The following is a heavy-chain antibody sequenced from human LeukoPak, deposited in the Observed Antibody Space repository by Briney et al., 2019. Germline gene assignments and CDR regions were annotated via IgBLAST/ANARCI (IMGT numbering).Heavy chain of an antibody. CDR1: NGSISSSSYY. J-gene: IGHJ4*02. V-gene: IGHV4-39*07. Sequence: PSETLSLTCTVSNGSISSSSYYWGWIRQPPGKGLEWIGSIYYSGTTYYNPSLKSRVTISLDTSKNQFSLKLSSVTAADTAVYYCARDQGCSGGSCYSVFDYWGQGTLVTVSS. D-gene: IGHD2-15*01. CDR3: ARDQGCSGGSCYSVFDY. CDR2: IYYSGTT.